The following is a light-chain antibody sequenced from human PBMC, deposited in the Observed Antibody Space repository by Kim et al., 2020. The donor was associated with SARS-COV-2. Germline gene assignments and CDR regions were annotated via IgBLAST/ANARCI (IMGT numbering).Light chain of an antibody. V-gene: IGLV2-8*01. CDR1: SSDVGAYNY. Sequence: GQSVTISCTGASSDVGAYNYVSWYQQHPGKAPQLMIYEVSQRPSGVPDRFSGSKSGNTAFLTVSGLQAEDEADYHCGSYAGTNSVLFGGGTQLTAL. J-gene: IGLJ2*01. CDR3: GSYAGTNSVL. CDR2: EVS.